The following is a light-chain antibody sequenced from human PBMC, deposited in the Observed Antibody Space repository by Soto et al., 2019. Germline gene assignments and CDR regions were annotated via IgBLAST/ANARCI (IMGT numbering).Light chain of an antibody. CDR2: DAS. CDR1: QSVSSSY. CDR3: QQYVSSSQT. J-gene: IGKJ1*01. V-gene: IGKV3-20*01. Sequence: EIVLTQSPGTLSLSPGERATLSCRASQSVSSSYLAWYQQKPGQAPRLLIYDASNRATGIPARFSGSGSGTDFTLTISSLEPEDFAMYFCQQYVSSSQTFGQGTKVDIK.